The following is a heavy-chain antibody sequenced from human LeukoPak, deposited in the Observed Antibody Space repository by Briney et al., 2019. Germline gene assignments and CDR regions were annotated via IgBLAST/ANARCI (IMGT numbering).Heavy chain of an antibody. V-gene: IGHV3-66*01. D-gene: IGHD4-17*01. J-gene: IGHJ4*02. CDR3: ASFSGGDYFSPFDY. CDR2: IYSGGST. CDR1: GFTVSSNY. Sequence: GGSLRLSCAASGFTVSSNYMSWVRQAPGKGLEWVSVIYSGGSTYYADSAKGRFTISRDNSKNTLYLQMNSLRAEDTAVYYCASFSGGDYFSPFDYWGQGTLVTVSS.